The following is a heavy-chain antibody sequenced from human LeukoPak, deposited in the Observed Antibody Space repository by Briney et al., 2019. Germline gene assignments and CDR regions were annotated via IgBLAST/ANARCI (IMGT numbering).Heavy chain of an antibody. CDR3: ATVEIQLWFAN. CDR1: GYTFTSYY. Sequence: ASVKVSCKASGYTFTSYYMHWVRQAPGQGLEWMGIINPSGGSTSYAQKFQGRVTMTRDTSTSTVYMELSSLRSEDTAVYYRATVEIQLWFANWGQGTLVTVSS. CDR2: INPSGGST. V-gene: IGHV1-46*01. J-gene: IGHJ4*02. D-gene: IGHD5-18*01.